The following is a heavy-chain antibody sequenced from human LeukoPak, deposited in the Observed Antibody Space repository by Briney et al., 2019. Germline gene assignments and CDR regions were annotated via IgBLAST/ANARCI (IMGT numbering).Heavy chain of an antibody. V-gene: IGHV3-11*04. D-gene: IGHD5-18*01. Sequence: GGSLRLSCAASGFTFSDYYMSWIRQAPGKGLEWVSYISSSGSTIYYADSVKGRFTISRDNAKNSLHLQMNSLRAEDTAVYYCARGAAMVFYYYYYMDVWGKGTTVTVSS. J-gene: IGHJ6*03. CDR2: ISSSGSTI. CDR3: ARGAAMVFYYYYYMDV. CDR1: GFTFSDYY.